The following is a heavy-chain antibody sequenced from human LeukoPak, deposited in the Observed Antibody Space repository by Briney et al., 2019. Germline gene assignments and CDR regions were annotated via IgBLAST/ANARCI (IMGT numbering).Heavy chain of an antibody. CDR1: GGSISISSYY. CDR2: IYYSGST. CDR3: ATISPITEDFDY. J-gene: IGHJ4*02. Sequence: PSETLSLTCTVSGGSISISSYYWGWIRQPPGKGLEWIGSIYYSGSTYYNPSLKSRVTMSVDTSNNQFSLKVSSVTAADTAVYYCATISPITEDFDYWGQGTLVSVSS. V-gene: IGHV4-39*07. D-gene: IGHD1-14*01.